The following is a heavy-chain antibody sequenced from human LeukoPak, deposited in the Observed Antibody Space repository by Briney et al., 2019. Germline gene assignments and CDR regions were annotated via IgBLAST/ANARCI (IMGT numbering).Heavy chain of an antibody. CDR3: ERDISGCPGY. Sequence: GASVKVSCKASGYTFTGYFIHWVRQAPGQGLEWMGWIDPKSGRTKYAQKFQGRVTITRDTSINEAYMELSRLRSDDAAVYYCERDISGCPGYWGQGTLVTVSS. J-gene: IGHJ4*02. V-gene: IGHV1-2*02. D-gene: IGHD6-19*01. CDR2: IDPKSGRT. CDR1: GYTFTGYF.